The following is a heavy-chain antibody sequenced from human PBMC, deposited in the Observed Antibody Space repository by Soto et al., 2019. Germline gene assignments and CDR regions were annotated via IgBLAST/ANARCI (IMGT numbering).Heavy chain of an antibody. J-gene: IGHJ6*02. CDR2: INPSGGST. CDR3: ARDRVLRYFDWPNHYYYYYGMDV. Sequence: ASVKVSCKASGYTFTSYYMHWVRQAPGQGLEWMGIINPSGGSTSYAQKFQGRVTMTRDTSTSTVYMELSSLRSEDTAVYYCARDRVLRYFDWPNHYYYYYGMDVWGQGTTVTVPS. D-gene: IGHD3-9*01. CDR1: GYTFTSYY. V-gene: IGHV1-46*01.